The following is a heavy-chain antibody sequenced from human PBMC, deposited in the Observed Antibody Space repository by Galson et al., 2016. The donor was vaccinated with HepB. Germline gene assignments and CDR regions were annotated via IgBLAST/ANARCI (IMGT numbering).Heavy chain of an antibody. Sequence: SVKVSCKAPGYTFTTYGISWVRQAPGQGLEWMGWISANSGNTNYAQKFQGRVTMTRDTSTSTAYMELRSLRSDDTAVYYCARDRGWELGYYYYYGMDVWGQGTTVTVSS. CDR3: ARDRGWELGYYYYYGMDV. CDR1: GYTFTTYG. V-gene: IGHV1-18*01. D-gene: IGHD1-26*01. CDR2: ISANSGNT. J-gene: IGHJ6*02.